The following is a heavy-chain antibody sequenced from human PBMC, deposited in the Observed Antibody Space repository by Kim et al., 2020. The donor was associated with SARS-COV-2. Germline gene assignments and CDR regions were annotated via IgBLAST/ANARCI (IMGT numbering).Heavy chain of an antibody. Sequence: SQTLSLTCTVSGGSISSSSYYWGWIRQPPGKGLEWIGSIYYSGSTYYNPSLKSRVTISVDTSKNQFSLKLSAVTAADTAVYYCARRPRDYYDSSGHFEYWGQGTLVTVSS. V-gene: IGHV4-39*01. CDR1: GGSISSSSYY. CDR3: ARRPRDYYDSSGHFEY. CDR2: IYYSGST. J-gene: IGHJ4*02. D-gene: IGHD3-22*01.